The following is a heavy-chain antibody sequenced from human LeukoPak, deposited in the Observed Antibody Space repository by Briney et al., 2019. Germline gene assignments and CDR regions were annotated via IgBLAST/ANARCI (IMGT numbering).Heavy chain of an antibody. CDR2: ISYDGSNK. V-gene: IGHV3-30*18. J-gene: IGHJ4*02. CDR1: GFTFGSYG. D-gene: IGHD6-13*01. Sequence: PGGSLRLSCAASGFTFGSYGMHWVRQAPGKGLEWVAVISYDGSNKYYADSVKGRFTISRDNSKNTLYLQMNSLRAEDTAVYYCAKDRVAAAGTSLTDYWGQGTLVTVSS. CDR3: AKDRVAAAGTSLTDY.